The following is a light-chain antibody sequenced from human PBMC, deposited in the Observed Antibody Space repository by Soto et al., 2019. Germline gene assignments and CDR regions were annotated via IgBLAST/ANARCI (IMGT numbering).Light chain of an antibody. CDR1: SSNIGSNT. Sequence: QSVLTQPPSASGTPGQRVTISCSGSSSNIGSNTVNWYQQPPGSAPKLLMYSTNQRPSGVPDRFSGSKSGTSASLAISGLQSEDEADYYCAAWDGSLNVVLFGGGTQLTVL. V-gene: IGLV1-44*01. J-gene: IGLJ2*01. CDR2: STN. CDR3: AAWDGSLNVVL.